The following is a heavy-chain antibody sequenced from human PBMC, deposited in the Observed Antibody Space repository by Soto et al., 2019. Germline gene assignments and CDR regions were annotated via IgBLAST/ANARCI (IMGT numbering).Heavy chain of an antibody. CDR1: GFTFSTYW. V-gene: IGHV3-7*01. D-gene: IGHD2-21*01. CDR2: IWQDGNEK. CDR3: GRGCGRPPCHFYFDS. Sequence: PGGSLRLSCAASGFTFSTYWMSWVRQAPGKGLEWVATIWQDGNEKHCVDSVKGRFTISRDNAKNSLSLQMDSLGAEDSAIYYCGRGCGRPPCHFYFDSGGGGILVTVPS. J-gene: IGHJ4*02.